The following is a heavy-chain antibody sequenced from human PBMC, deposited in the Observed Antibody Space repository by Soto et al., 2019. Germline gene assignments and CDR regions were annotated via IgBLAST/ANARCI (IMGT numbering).Heavy chain of an antibody. D-gene: IGHD3-22*01. CDR2: ISAYNGNT. Sequence: ASVKVSCKASGYTFTSYGISWVRQAPGQGLEWMGWISAYNGNTNYAQKLQGRVTMTTDTSTSTAYMELRSLRSDDTAVYYCARGPVDYYDRSGYYYYYYGMDVWGQGTTVTVSS. J-gene: IGHJ6*02. V-gene: IGHV1-18*04. CDR1: GYTFTSYG. CDR3: ARGPVDYYDRSGYYYYYYGMDV.